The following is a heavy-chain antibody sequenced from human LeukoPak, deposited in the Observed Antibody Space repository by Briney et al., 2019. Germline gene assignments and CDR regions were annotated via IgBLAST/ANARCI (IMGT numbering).Heavy chain of an antibody. V-gene: IGHV1-69*13. CDR1: GGTFSSYA. J-gene: IGHJ4*02. Sequence: SVKVTCKASGGTFSSYAISWVRQAPGQGLEWMGGIIPIFGTANYAQKFQGGVTIIADESTSTAYMEVSSLRSEDTGVYYCAGRDGYNLVYWGEGTQLTVSS. CDR2: IIPIFGTA. CDR3: AGRDGYNLVY. D-gene: IGHD5-24*01.